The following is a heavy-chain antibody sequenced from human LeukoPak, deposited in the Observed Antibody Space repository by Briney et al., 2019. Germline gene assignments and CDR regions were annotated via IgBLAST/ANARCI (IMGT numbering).Heavy chain of an antibody. Sequence: SETLSLTCTVSGGSISSGGYYWSWIRQHPGKGLEWIGYIYYSGSTYYNPSLKSRVTISVDTSKNQFSLKLSSVTAADTAVYYCAREWSDFWSGHWVGEINWFDPWGQGTLVTVSS. D-gene: IGHD3-3*01. V-gene: IGHV4-31*03. J-gene: IGHJ5*02. CDR1: GGSISSGGYY. CDR2: IYYSGST. CDR3: AREWSDFWSGHWVGEINWFDP.